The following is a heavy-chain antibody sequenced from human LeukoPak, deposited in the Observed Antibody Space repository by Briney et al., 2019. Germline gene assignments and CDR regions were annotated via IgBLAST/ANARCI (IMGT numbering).Heavy chain of an antibody. J-gene: IGHJ4*02. D-gene: IGHD6-6*01. Sequence: SETLSLTCTVSGGSISSSSYYWGWIRQPPGKGLEWIGSIYYSGSTYYNPSLKSRVTISVDTSKNQFSLKLSSVTAADTAVYYCARMSGSSSSCAIDYWGQGTLVTVSS. CDR2: IYYSGST. V-gene: IGHV4-39*01. CDR3: ARMSGSSSSCAIDY. CDR1: GGSISSSSYY.